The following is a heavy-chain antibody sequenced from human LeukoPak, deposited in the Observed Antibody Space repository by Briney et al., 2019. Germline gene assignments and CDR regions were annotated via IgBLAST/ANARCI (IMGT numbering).Heavy chain of an antibody. J-gene: IGHJ4*02. V-gene: IGHV3-23*01. CDR3: VVVSYCAVDCYDY. CDR1: VFTFTNYA. Sequence: PGGSLRLSCPASVFTFTNYAMSWVRQAPGKGLVWVSAISGSGGRTYYADSVRARFTISRDNSKSTVYVQMSSLRAEDTAVYFCVVVSYCAVDCYDYWGQGTLVTVSS. CDR2: ISGSGGRT. D-gene: IGHD2-21*01.